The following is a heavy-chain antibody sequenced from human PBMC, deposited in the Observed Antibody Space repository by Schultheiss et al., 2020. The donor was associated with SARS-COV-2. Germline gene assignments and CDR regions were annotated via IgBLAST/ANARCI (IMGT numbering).Heavy chain of an antibody. CDR2: INPSGGST. D-gene: IGHD4-17*01. J-gene: IGHJ2*01. V-gene: IGHV1-18*01. CDR3: ARGGGHDYGDYWYFDL. Sequence: ASVKVSCKASGGTFTSYGISWVRQAPGQGLEWMGWINPSGGSTSYAQKFQGRVTMTRDTSTSTAYMELRSLRSDDTAVYYCARGGGHDYGDYWYFDLWGRGALVTVSS. CDR1: GGTFTSYG.